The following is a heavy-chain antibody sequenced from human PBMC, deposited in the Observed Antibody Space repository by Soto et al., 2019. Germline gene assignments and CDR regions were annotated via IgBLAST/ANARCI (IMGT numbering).Heavy chain of an antibody. D-gene: IGHD5-18*01. CDR2: IWYDGSNK. Sequence: QVQLVESGGGVVQPGRSLRLSYAASGFTFSSYGMHWVRQAPGKGLEWVAAIWYDGSNKYYADSVKGRFTISRDNSKNTLYLQMNSLRAEDTAVYYCARKPFRLWNLYYYYGMDVWGQGTTVTVSS. CDR3: ARKPFRLWNLYYYYGMDV. CDR1: GFTFSSYG. J-gene: IGHJ6*02. V-gene: IGHV3-33*01.